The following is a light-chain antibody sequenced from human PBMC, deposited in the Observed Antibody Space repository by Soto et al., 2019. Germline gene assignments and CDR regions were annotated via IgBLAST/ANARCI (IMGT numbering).Light chain of an antibody. J-gene: IGKJ2*01. Sequence: DIQMTQSPSSLSASLGDRVTVTCRASQTISNYLNWYQQKPGKAPKLLIDSASSLQSGVPSRFSGSGAGTDFTLTISSLQPEDFATYYGQQSYSTPYSFGQGTKLEIK. V-gene: IGKV1-39*01. CDR2: SAS. CDR3: QQSYSTPYS. CDR1: QTISNY.